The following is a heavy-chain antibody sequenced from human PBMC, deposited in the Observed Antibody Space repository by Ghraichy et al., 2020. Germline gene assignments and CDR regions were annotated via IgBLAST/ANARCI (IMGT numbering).Heavy chain of an antibody. J-gene: IGHJ4*01. V-gene: IGHV4-4*07. CDR1: GGSIGTHY. CDR3: AREALGLVY. CDR2: VHVSGST. D-gene: IGHD1-26*01. Sequence: SETLSLNCTVSGGSIGTHYWSWIRQPAGKGLEWLGRVHVSGSTNKNPSLKSRLTMSVDTSKNQFSLHLSSATAADTAIYYCAREALGLVYWGRGTLVTVSS.